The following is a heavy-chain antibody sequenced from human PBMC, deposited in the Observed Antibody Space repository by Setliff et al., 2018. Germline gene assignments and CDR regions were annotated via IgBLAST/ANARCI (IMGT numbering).Heavy chain of an antibody. J-gene: IGHJ6*03. Sequence: TLSLTCTVSGGSISSGGYYWSWIRQHPGKGLEWIGHIYTSGSTNYNPSLKSRVTISVDASKNQLSLNLRSVTAADTAVYYCARAISGWYSAHYYYMDVWGKGTTVTVSS. CDR2: IYTSGST. V-gene: IGHV4-61*09. CDR3: ARAISGWYSAHYYYMDV. CDR1: GGSISSGGYY. D-gene: IGHD6-19*01.